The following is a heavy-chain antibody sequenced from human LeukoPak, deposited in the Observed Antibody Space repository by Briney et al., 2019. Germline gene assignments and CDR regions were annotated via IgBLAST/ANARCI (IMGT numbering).Heavy chain of an antibody. D-gene: IGHD5-24*01. CDR3: ARDGGDGYNLGAFDI. V-gene: IGHV4-61*01. Sequence: SETLSLTCIVSGYSISSGYQWGRIRQPPGKGLEWIGYIYYSGSTNYNPSLKSRVTISVDTSKNQFSLKLSSVTAADTAVYYCARDGGDGYNLGAFDIWGQGTMVTVSS. J-gene: IGHJ3*02. CDR1: GYSISSGYQ. CDR2: IYYSGST.